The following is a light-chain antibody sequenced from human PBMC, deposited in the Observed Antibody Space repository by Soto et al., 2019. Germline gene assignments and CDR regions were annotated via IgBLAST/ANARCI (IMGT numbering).Light chain of an antibody. J-gene: IGKJ1*01. CDR1: QTISSW. Sequence: DIQITQSPSTLSGSVGDRVTITCRVSQTISSWLAWYQQKPGKAPKLLIYKASTLKSGVPSRFSGSGSGTEFTLTISSLQPDDFATYYCQQYNSYSFGQGTKVDIK. V-gene: IGKV1-5*03. CDR3: QQYNSYS. CDR2: KAS.